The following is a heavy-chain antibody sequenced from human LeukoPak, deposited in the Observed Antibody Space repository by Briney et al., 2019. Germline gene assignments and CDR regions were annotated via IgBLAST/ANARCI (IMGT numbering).Heavy chain of an antibody. CDR2: IYYSGST. CDR3: ARAPYYYDSSGYYQRAFDI. J-gene: IGHJ3*02. CDR1: GGSISSYY. Sequence: SETLSLTCTVSGGSISSYYWSWIRQPPGEGLEWIGYIYYSGSTNYNPSLKSRVTISVDTSKNQFSLKLSSVTAADTAVYYCARAPYYYDSSGYYQRAFDIWGQGTMVTVSS. D-gene: IGHD3-22*01. V-gene: IGHV4-59*08.